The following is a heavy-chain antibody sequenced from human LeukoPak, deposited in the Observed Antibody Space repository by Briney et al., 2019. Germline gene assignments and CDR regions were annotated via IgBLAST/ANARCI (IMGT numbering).Heavy chain of an antibody. Sequence: GGSQRLSCAGSGFYSNDYARYAMSWVCQAPGQGLEWVSAISGTADTTKYADSVKGRFTISRDNSKNTLYLQMNSLRAEDTAVYYCAKGWDNFYFYYYMDVWGKGTMVTVSS. CDR1: GFYSNDYARYA. CDR2: ISGTADTT. D-gene: IGHD1-26*01. J-gene: IGHJ6*03. V-gene: IGHV3-23*01. CDR3: AKGWDNFYFYYYMDV.